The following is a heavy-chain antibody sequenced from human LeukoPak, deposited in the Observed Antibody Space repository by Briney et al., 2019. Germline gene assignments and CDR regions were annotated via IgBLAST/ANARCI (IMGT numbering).Heavy chain of an antibody. CDR2: IYHSGST. D-gene: IGHD3-3*01. V-gene: IGHV4-30-2*01. CDR3: ARDRPSDFWSGGGAFDI. CDR1: GGSISSGGYY. J-gene: IGHJ3*02. Sequence: KASQTLSLTCTVSGGSISSGGYYWSWIRQPPGKGLEWIGYIYHSGSTYYNPSLKSRVTISVDRSKNQFSLKLSSVTAADTAVYYCARDRPSDFWSGGGAFDIWGQGTMVTVSS.